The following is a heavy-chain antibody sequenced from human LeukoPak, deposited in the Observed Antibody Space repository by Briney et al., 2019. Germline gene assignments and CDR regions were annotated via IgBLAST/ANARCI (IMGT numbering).Heavy chain of an antibody. J-gene: IGHJ4*02. V-gene: IGHV4-34*01. CDR1: GGSFSGYY. D-gene: IGHD1-26*01. CDR2: INHSGST. Sequence: SETLSLTCAVYGGSFSGYYWSWIRQPPGKGLEGIGEINHSGSTNYNPSLKRRVTISVDTSKNQFSLKLSSVTAADTAVYYCATLRSGSYFDYWGQGTLVTVSS. CDR3: ATLRSGSYFDY.